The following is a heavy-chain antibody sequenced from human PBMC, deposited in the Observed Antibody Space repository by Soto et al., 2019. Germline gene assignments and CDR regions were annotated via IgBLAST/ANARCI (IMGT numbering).Heavy chain of an antibody. V-gene: IGHV4-34*01. Sequence: PSETLSLTCAVDGGSFSGYYWSWIRQPPGKGLEWIGEINHSGSTNYNPSLKSRVTISVDTSKNQFSLKLSSVTAADTAVYYCARGGGHYGSGSLSPWGQGTLVTVSS. CDR2: INHSGST. CDR3: ARGGGHYGSGSLSP. CDR1: GGSFSGYY. D-gene: IGHD3-10*01. J-gene: IGHJ5*02.